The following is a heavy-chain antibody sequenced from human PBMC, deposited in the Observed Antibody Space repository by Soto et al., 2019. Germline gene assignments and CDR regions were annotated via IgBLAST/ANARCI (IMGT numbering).Heavy chain of an antibody. J-gene: IGHJ5*02. CDR1: EGTFSSYG. CDR3: GRDLVVTAKCLDP. V-gene: IGHV1-69*01. Sequence: QVSLVQSGAEVKKAGSSVKVSCKASEGTFSSYGISWVRQAPGQGLEWMGGIIPIYETVTYAQRFQGRLTISADESTSTAYMELSSLRPDDTAVYYCGRDLVVTAKCLDPWGQGTLVTVSS. CDR2: IIPIYETV. D-gene: IGHD2-21*02.